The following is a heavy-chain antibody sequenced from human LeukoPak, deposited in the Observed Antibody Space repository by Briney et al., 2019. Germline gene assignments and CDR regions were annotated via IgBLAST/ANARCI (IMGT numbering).Heavy chain of an antibody. V-gene: IGHV3-23*01. CDR3: AKVGPYSSGWYDY. CDR2: ISGSGGST. D-gene: IGHD6-19*01. Sequence: PGGSLRLSCAAPGVTFSSYAMSWVRQAPGKGLEWVSGISGSGGSTYYADSVKGRFTISRDNSKNTLYLQMNSLRAEDTAVYYCAKVGPYSSGWYDYWGQGTLVTVSS. J-gene: IGHJ4*02. CDR1: GVTFSSYA.